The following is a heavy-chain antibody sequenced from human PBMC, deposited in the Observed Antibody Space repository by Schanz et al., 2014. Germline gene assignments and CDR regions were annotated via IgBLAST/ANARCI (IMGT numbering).Heavy chain of an antibody. Sequence: EVQLVESGGGLVQPGGSLRLSCAASGFTFGDYAMTWVRQAPGRGLEWVSSISTSGTYMYIADSLKGRLTISRDDAKKSMYLQMNNLRAEDTAVYYCVRVSFADPRLYRGMDRDIDYWGQGTLVTVSS. CDR3: VRVSFADPRLYRGMDRDIDY. J-gene: IGHJ4*02. V-gene: IGHV3-21*01. CDR1: GFTFGDYA. D-gene: IGHD5-18*01. CDR2: ISTSGTYM.